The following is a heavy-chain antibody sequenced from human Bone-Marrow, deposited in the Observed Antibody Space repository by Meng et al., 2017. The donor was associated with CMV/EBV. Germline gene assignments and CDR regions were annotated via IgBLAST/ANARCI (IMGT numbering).Heavy chain of an antibody. CDR1: GGTFSSYA. J-gene: IGHJ4*02. CDR3: AIGISGVVPAAGGDY. Sequence: SVKVSCKASGGTFSSYAISWVRQAPGQGLEWMGGIIPSLGIANYAQKFQGRVTITADKSTSTAYMELSSLRSEDTAVYYCAIGISGVVPAAGGDYWGQGTLVTVSS. CDR2: IIPSLGIA. D-gene: IGHD2-2*01. V-gene: IGHV1-69*10.